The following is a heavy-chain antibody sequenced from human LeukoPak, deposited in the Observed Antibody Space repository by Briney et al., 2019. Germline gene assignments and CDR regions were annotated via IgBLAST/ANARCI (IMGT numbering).Heavy chain of an antibody. CDR3: ARDRGPVTAFFDY. CDR1: GRSLNTYY. CDR2: IYTSGTT. Sequence: SETLSLTCSLSGRSLNTYYWSWIRQPAGKGLEWLGRIYTSGTTKYNPSLESRVTMSADTSKNQFSLKLTSVTAADTAVYYCARDRGPVTAFFDYWSQGTLVTVSS. V-gene: IGHV4-4*07. D-gene: IGHD1-20*01. J-gene: IGHJ4*02.